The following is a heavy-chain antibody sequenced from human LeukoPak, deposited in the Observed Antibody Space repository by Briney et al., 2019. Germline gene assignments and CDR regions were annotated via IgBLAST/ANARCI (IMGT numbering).Heavy chain of an antibody. CDR1: GYTFTSYG. Sequence: ASVKVSCKASGYTFTSYGISWVRQAPGQGLEWMGVIKCSDGDTTYAQKFRDRLIMTCDTSTSTLYMYLGSLRSEDTAVYFCAREGYYSSGSGTQKSFDYWGQGSLVTVSS. CDR3: AREGYYSSGSGTQKSFDY. J-gene: IGHJ4*02. CDR2: IKCSDGDT. V-gene: IGHV1-46*01. D-gene: IGHD3-10*01.